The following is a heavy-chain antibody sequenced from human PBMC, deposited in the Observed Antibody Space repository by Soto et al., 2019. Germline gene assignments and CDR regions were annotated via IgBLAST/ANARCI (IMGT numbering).Heavy chain of an antibody. D-gene: IGHD1-1*01. CDR3: TKEYIVGTTWGYFES. Sequence: QVQLVQSGGXXVQPGRSLRLSCVASGFIFSTYGMHWVRQVPGKGLEXVPHKSYNGSNEYYADSVKGRFTVSRDNAKNTLDLQMNGLKTEDTALYYCTKEYIVGTTWGYFESWVQGALVIVSS. J-gene: IGHJ4*02. V-gene: IGHV3-30*18. CDR2: KSYNGSNE. CDR1: GFIFSTYG.